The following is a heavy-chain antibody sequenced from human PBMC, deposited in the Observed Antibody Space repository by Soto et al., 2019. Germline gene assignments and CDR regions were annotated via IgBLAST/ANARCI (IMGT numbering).Heavy chain of an antibody. Sequence: SETLSLTCTFSGASISRYYWSWIRQPPGKGLEWIGYIYYSGSTNYNPSLKSRVTISVDMSKNQLSLKLSSVTAADTAVYYCARAGPEPYHYYYYHMDVWGKGTTVTVSS. D-gene: IGHD1-1*01. CDR3: ARAGPEPYHYYYYHMDV. CDR1: GASISRYY. V-gene: IGHV4-59*01. CDR2: IYYSGST. J-gene: IGHJ6*03.